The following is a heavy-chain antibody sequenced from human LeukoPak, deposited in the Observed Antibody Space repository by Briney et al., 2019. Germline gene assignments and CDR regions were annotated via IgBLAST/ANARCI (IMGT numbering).Heavy chain of an antibody. CDR1: GFPFSSYA. CDR3: VRGYSFGPYGMDV. D-gene: IGHD2-15*01. V-gene: IGHV3-64D*09. J-gene: IGHJ6*02. CDR2: ISDSGGSK. Sequence: PGGTLRLSCSASGFPFSSYAMHWVRQAPGKGLEYVSDISDSGGSKYYADSVKGRFTISRDNSKNTLYLQMSSLRAEDTAVYFCVRGYSFGPYGMDVWGQGTTVTVSS.